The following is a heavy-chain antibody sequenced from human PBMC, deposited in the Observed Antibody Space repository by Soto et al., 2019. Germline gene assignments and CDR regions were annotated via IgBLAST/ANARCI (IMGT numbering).Heavy chain of an antibody. J-gene: IGHJ5*02. Sequence: GGSLRLSSAASGFTVSSNYMSWVRQEPGKGLEWVSVIYSGGSTYYADSVKGRFTISRDNSKNTLYLQMNSLRAEDTAVYYCARAHGRIAARAWGWFDPWGQGTLVTVSS. D-gene: IGHD6-6*01. CDR2: IYSGGST. CDR1: GFTVSSNY. CDR3: ARAHGRIAARAWGWFDP. V-gene: IGHV3-53*01.